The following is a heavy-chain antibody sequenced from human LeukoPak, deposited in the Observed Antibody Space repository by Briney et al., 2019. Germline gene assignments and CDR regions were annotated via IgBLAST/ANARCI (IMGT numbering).Heavy chain of an antibody. V-gene: IGHV3-23*01. CDR2: ISGSGGST. CDR1: GFTFSSYA. Sequence: GGSLRLSCAASGFTFSSYAMSWVRQAPGKGLEWVSAISGSGGSTYYADSVRGRFTISRDNAKNTLYLQMNSLRAADTAVYYCARGVGGDSRFDPWGQGTLATVSS. D-gene: IGHD1-26*01. J-gene: IGHJ5*02. CDR3: ARGVGGDSRFDP.